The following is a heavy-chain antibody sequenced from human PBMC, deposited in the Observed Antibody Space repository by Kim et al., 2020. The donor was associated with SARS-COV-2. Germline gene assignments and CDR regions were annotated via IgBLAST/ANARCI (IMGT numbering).Heavy chain of an antibody. CDR2: IYSGGST. CDR1: GFTVSSNY. J-gene: IGHJ1*01. V-gene: IGHV3-53*04. CDR3: ARDYYDSSGYSDKPVYFQH. Sequence: GGSLRLSCAASGFTVSSNYMSWVRQAPGKGLEWVSVIYSGGSTYYADSVKGRFTISRHNSKNTLYLQMNSLRAEDTAVYYCARDYYDSSGYSDKPVYFQHWGQGTLVTVSS. D-gene: IGHD3-22*01.